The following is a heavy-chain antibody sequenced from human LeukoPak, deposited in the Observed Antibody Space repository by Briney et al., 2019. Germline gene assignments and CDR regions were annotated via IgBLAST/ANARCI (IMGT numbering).Heavy chain of an antibody. CDR1: GGSISSSSYY. J-gene: IGHJ4*02. CDR2: IYYSGST. V-gene: IGHV4-39*01. Sequence: SETLSPTCTVSGGSISSSSYYWGWIRQPPGKGLEWIGSIYYSGSTYYNPSLKSRVTISVDTSKNQFSLKLSSVTAADTAVYYCARYDSGEFDYWGRGTLVIVSS. D-gene: IGHD3-10*01. CDR3: ARYDSGEFDY.